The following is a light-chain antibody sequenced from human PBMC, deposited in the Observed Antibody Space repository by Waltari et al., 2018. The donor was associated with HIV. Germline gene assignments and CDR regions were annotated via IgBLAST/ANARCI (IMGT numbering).Light chain of an antibody. V-gene: IGKV3-20*01. CDR3: QQYAASPYT. J-gene: IGKJ2*01. Sequence: EIMLTQSPATLSLSPGETAIVSCRASENMTSQYLAWYQQKSGQALRLLLFGASTRNPGVPERFGGAGSGTDFTLTVSRLEPEDFALYFCQQYAASPYTFGQGT. CDR2: GAS. CDR1: ENMTSQY.